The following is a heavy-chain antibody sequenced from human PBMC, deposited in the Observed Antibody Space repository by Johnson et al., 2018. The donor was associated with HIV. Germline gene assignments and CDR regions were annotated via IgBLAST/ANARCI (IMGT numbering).Heavy chain of an antibody. CDR2: INGNGDST. CDR1: GFTVSSNY. CDR3: AKPPSMGADAFDI. J-gene: IGHJ3*02. D-gene: IGHD3-16*01. Sequence: MLLVESGGGLVQPGGSLRLSCAASGFTVSSNYMSWVRQAPGKGLEWVSGINGNGDSTGYADSVKGRFTISRDNAKNSLYLQMNSLRSEDTAVYYCAKPPSMGADAFDIWGQGTMVTVSS. V-gene: IGHV3-20*04.